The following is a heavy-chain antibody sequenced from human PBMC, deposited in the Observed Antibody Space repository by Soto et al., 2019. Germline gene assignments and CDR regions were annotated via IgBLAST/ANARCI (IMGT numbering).Heavy chain of an antibody. D-gene: IGHD6-13*01. CDR1: GGSISSGGYY. CDR2: IYYSGST. CDR3: ASSGYSSSWYQPGGWFDP. V-gene: IGHV4-31*03. Sequence: QVQLQESGPGLVKPSQTLSLTCTVSGGSISSGGYYWSWIRQHPGKGLEWIGYIYYSGSTYYNPSLKSRVTISVDTSKNQFSLKLSSVTAADTAVYYCASSGYSSSWYQPGGWFDPWGQGTLVTVSS. J-gene: IGHJ5*02.